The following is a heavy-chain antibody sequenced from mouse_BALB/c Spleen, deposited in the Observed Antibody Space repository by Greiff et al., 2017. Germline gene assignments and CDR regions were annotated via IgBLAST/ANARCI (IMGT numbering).Heavy chain of an antibody. D-gene: IGHD3-2*01. Sequence: VQLQQSGADLAKPGASVKMSCKASGYTFTSYWMHWVKQRPGQGLEWIGYINPSTGYTEYNQKFKDKATLTADKSSSTAYMQLSSLTSEDSAVYYCARDSSGYGFAYWGQGTLVTVSA. V-gene: IGHV1-7*01. J-gene: IGHJ3*01. CDR2: INPSTGYT. CDR1: GYTFTSYW. CDR3: ARDSSGYGFAY.